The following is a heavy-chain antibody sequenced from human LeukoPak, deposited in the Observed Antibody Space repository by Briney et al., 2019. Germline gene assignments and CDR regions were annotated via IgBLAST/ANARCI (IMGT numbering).Heavy chain of an antibody. J-gene: IGHJ6*02. Sequence: GGSLRLSCAASGFTFSSYSMNWVRQAPGKGLEWVSSISSSSSYIYYADSVKGRFTISRDNAKNSLYLQMNSLRAEDTAVYYCAKDRIVGTNYLGYGMDVWGQGTTVTVSS. CDR2: ISSSSSYI. D-gene: IGHD1-26*01. V-gene: IGHV3-21*01. CDR1: GFTFSSYS. CDR3: AKDRIVGTNYLGYGMDV.